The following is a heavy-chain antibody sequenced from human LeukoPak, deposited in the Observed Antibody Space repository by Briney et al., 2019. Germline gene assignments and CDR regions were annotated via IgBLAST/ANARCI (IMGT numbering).Heavy chain of an antibody. V-gene: IGHV3-23*01. CDR1: GFTFSSYG. D-gene: IGHD6-13*01. CDR2: ISGSGGST. J-gene: IGHJ6*03. Sequence: PGGSLRLSCAASGFTFSSYGMSWVRQAPGKGLEWVSAISGSGGSTYYADSVKGRFTISRDNSKNTLYLQMNSLRAEDTAVYYCAKLSYSSSWSYYSYYMDVWGKGTTVTISS. CDR3: AKLSYSSSWSYYSYYMDV.